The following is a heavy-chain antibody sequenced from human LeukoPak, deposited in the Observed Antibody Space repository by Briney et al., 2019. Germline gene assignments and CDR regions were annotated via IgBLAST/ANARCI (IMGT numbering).Heavy chain of an antibody. CDR2: IKSKTDGETT. D-gene: IGHD3-9*01. V-gene: IGHV3-15*01. CDR1: GFTFSNAW. Sequence: GGSLRLSCAASGFTFSNAWMSWVRQAPGKGLEWVGRIKSKTDGETTDYAAPVKGRFTISRDDSKNTLYLQMNSLKTEDTAVYYCITALTHVFDYWGQGTLVTVSS. CDR3: ITALTHVFDY. J-gene: IGHJ4*02.